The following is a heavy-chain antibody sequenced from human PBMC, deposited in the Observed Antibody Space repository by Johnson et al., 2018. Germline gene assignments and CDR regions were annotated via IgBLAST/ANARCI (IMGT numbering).Heavy chain of an antibody. CDR1: GFTFTSSA. J-gene: IGHJ1*01. Sequence: QLGQSGAEVKKPRTSVKVSCKASGFTFTSSAVQWVRQARGQRLEWLGWSVVGSGNTNYAQKFQGSVTITADEYTSTAYRELSSLRSEDTAVYYCARGELPLKEYFQHWGQGTLVTVSS. CDR2: SVVGSGNT. CDR3: ARGELPLKEYFQH. V-gene: IGHV1-58*01. D-gene: IGHD1-26*01.